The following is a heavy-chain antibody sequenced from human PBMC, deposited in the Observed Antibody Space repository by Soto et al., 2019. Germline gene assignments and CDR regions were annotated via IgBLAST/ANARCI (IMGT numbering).Heavy chain of an antibody. D-gene: IGHD2-15*01. V-gene: IGHV4-34*01. J-gene: IGHJ4*02. CDR3: ATRYCSGGSCYYFDY. CDR1: GGSFSGYY. Sequence: PSETLSLTCAVYGGSFSGYYWSWIRQPPGKGLEWIGEINHSGSTNYNPSLKSRVTISVDTSKNQFSLKLSSVTAADTAVYYCATRYCSGGSCYYFDYWGQGTLVTVSS. CDR2: INHSGST.